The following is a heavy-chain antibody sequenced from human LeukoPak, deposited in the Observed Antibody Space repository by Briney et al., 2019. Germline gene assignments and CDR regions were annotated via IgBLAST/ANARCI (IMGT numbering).Heavy chain of an antibody. Sequence: SETLSLTCTVSGYSISSGYYWSWIRQPPRKGLEWIVEINHSGSTNYNPSLKSRVTISVDTSKNQFSLKLSSVTAADTAVYYCARDQFDIVVVPAAQTNYYYYYMDVWGKGTTVTVSS. D-gene: IGHD2-2*01. V-gene: IGHV4-38-2*02. J-gene: IGHJ6*03. CDR1: GYSISSGYY. CDR2: INHSGST. CDR3: ARDQFDIVVVPAAQTNYYYYYMDV.